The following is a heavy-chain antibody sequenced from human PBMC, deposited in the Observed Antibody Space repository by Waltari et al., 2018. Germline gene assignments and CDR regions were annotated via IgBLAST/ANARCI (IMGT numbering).Heavy chain of an antibody. CDR3: AREGPEGLDY. V-gene: IGHV1-2*06. CDR1: GYIFTGYY. J-gene: IGHJ4*02. Sequence: QVQLVQSGAEVKKPGAAMKVSCKASGYIFTGYYMHWVRQAPGQGLEWMGRINPNSGATNYTQKCQGRVTMTRDKSISTAYMELSRLRSDDTAVYYCAREGPEGLDYGGQGTLVTVSS. CDR2: INPNSGAT.